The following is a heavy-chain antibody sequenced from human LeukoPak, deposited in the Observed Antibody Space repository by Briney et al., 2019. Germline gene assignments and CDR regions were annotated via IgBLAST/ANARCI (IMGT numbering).Heavy chain of an antibody. CDR1: GYTFTGYY. D-gene: IGHD2-2*01. Sequence: GASVKVSCKASGYTFTGYYMHWVRQAPGQGLEWMGWINPNSGGTNYAQKFQGRVTMTRDTSTSTVYMELSSLRSEDTAVYYCARGLPAAIGTPRYNWFDPWGQGTLVTVSS. J-gene: IGHJ5*02. V-gene: IGHV1-2*02. CDR2: INPNSGGT. CDR3: ARGLPAAIGTPRYNWFDP.